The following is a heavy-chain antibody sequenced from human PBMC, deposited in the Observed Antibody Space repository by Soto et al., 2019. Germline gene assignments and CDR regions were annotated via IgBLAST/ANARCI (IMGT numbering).Heavy chain of an antibody. V-gene: IGHV3-21*01. CDR2: ISSSSSYL. CDR3: AKRIVGATSYYGMDV. D-gene: IGHD1-26*01. CDR1: GFTFSSYS. J-gene: IGHJ6*02. Sequence: GGSLRLSCAASGFTFSSYSMNWVRQAPGKGLEWVSSISSSSSYLYYADSVKGRFTISRDNAKNSLYLQMNSLRAEDTAVYYCAKRIVGATSYYGMDVWGQGTTVTVSS.